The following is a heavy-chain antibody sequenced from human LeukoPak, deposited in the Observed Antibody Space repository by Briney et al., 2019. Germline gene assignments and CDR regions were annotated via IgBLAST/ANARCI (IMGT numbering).Heavy chain of an antibody. J-gene: IGHJ4*02. D-gene: IGHD1-26*01. V-gene: IGHV3-7*03. CDR3: ARGGGGSYYRSGYFDY. CDR2: IKQDGSEK. Sequence: GGSLRLSCAASGFTFSSYWMSWVRQAPGKGLEWVANIKQDGSEKYYVDSVKGRFTISRDNAKNSLYLQMNSLRAEDTAVYYCARGGGGSYYRSGYFDYWGQGTLVTVSS. CDR1: GFTFSSYW.